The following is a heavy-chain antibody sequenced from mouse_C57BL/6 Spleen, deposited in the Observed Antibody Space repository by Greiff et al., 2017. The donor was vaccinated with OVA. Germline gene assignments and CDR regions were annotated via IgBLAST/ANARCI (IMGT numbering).Heavy chain of an antibody. D-gene: IGHD1-1*01. CDR2: IHPNSGST. Sequence: QVQLKQPGAELVKPGASVKLSCKASGYTFTSYWMHWVKQRPGQGLEWIGMIHPNSGSTNYNEKFKSKATLTVDKSSSTAYMQLSSLTSEDSAVYYCARDWDYGSSYGYFDVWGTGTTVTVSS. V-gene: IGHV1-64*01. CDR3: ARDWDYGSSYGYFDV. CDR1: GYTFTSYW. J-gene: IGHJ1*03.